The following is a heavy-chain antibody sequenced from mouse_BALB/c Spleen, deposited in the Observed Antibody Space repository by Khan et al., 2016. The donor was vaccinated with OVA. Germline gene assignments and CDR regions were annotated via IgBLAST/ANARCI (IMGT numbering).Heavy chain of an antibody. V-gene: IGHV1S29*02. CDR2: IYPYNGGT. CDR1: GYTFTDYN. J-gene: IGHJ2*01. D-gene: IGHD2-4*01. CDR3: ARAGSPGYDYCFDY. Sequence: EVQLQESGPELVKPGASVKISCKASGYTFTDYNMHWVKQSHGKSLEWIGYIYPYNGGTGYNQKFKSKATLTVDNSSSTAYMELRSLTSEDSAVYYCARAGSPGYDYCFDYWGQGTTLTVSS.